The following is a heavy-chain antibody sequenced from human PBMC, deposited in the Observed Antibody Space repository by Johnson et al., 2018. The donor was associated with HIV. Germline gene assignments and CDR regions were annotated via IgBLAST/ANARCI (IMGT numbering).Heavy chain of an antibody. CDR2: ISSSGGST. D-gene: IGHD3-3*01. CDR1: GFTFDDYG. CDR3: AREEVTMFGVAYDAFDI. V-gene: IGHV3-23*04. J-gene: IGHJ3*02. Sequence: MLLVESGGGVVRPGGSLRLSCAASGFTFDDYGMSWVHQAPGKGLEWVSGISSSGGSTYYADSVKGRFTISRDNSKNTLHLQMNSLRAEDTAVYYCAREEVTMFGVAYDAFDIWGQGPMVTVSS.